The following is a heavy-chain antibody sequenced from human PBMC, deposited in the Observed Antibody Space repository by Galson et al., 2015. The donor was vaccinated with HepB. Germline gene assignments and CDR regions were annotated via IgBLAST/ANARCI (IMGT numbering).Heavy chain of an antibody. CDR3: TRAWVDCRSTGCHPHYFDY. V-gene: IGHV3-53*01. CDR1: GFSVSSNY. CDR2: IYGGGNT. J-gene: IGHJ4*02. Sequence: SLRLSCAASGFSVSSNYMSWVRQAPGKGLEWVSVIYGGGNTYYADSVKGRFTISRDYSKNTLYLQMNSLRVEDTAVYYCTRAWVDCRSTGCHPHYFDYWGQGTLVTVSS. D-gene: IGHD2-2*01.